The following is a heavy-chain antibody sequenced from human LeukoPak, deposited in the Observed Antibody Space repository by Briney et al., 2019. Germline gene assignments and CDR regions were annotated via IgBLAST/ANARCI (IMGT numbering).Heavy chain of an antibody. V-gene: IGHV4-4*09. Sequence: SETLSLTCTVSGGSISTYYWSWIRRPPGKGLEWIAYIHASGPTNYNPSLKSRITIAVDTSKNQFSLKLSSVTAADTAVYYCARHDAGIAARPFDNWGQGTLVTVSS. CDR3: ARHDAGIAARPFDN. CDR2: IHASGPT. J-gene: IGHJ4*02. D-gene: IGHD6-6*01. CDR1: GGSISTYY.